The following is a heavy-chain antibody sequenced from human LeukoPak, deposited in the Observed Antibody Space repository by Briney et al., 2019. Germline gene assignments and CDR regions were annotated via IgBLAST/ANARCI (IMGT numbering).Heavy chain of an antibody. J-gene: IGHJ4*02. Sequence: TSETLSLTCAASGYSISSGYYWGWIRQPPGKGLEWIGSIYHSGSTYYNPSLKSRVTISVDTSKNQFSLKLSSVTAAAPAVYYCARYHPTTYYYDSSGYWNWGQGTLVTVS. V-gene: IGHV4-38-2*01. CDR1: GYSISSGYY. D-gene: IGHD3-22*01. CDR3: ARYHPTTYYYDSSGYWN. CDR2: IYHSGST.